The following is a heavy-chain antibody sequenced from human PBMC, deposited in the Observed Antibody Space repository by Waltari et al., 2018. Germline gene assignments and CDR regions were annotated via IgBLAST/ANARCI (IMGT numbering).Heavy chain of an antibody. CDR2: IKQDGSEK. V-gene: IGHV3-7*01. D-gene: IGHD3-22*01. CDR3: ARDAAFIYDSSGYYYFDY. Sequence: EVQLVESGGGLVQPGGSLRLSCAASGFTFSSYWMSWVRQAPGKGLEWVANIKQDGSEKYYVDSVKGRFTISRDNAKTSLYLQMNSLRAEDTAVYYCARDAAFIYDSSGYYYFDYWGQGTLVTVSS. J-gene: IGHJ4*02. CDR1: GFTFSSYW.